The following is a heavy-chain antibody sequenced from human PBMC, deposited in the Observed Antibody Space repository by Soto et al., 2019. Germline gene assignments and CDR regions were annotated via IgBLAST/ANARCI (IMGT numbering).Heavy chain of an antibody. Sequence: EVQLLESGGGLVQPGGSLRLSCAASGFTFSSYAMSWVRQAPGKGLEWVSAISGSGGSTYYADSVKGRFTISRDNSKNTLQLQMNGQRAEDTAVYYCPKGAGYSSSWYDYWGQGTLVTVSS. V-gene: IGHV3-23*01. CDR1: GFTFSSYA. CDR2: ISGSGGST. D-gene: IGHD6-13*01. CDR3: PKGAGYSSSWYDY. J-gene: IGHJ4*02.